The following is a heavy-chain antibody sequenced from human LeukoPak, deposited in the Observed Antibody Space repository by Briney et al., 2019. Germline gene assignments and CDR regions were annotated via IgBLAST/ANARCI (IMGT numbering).Heavy chain of an antibody. D-gene: IGHD1-26*01. Sequence: PGGSLRLSCAASGFTFSNYAMTWVRQAPGKGLEWVSSISGSGGSTYYADSVKGRFTISRDNSKNTLYLQMNSLRAEDTAVYYCAKRVGATWAYFDYWGQGTLVTVSS. CDR3: AKRVGATWAYFDY. J-gene: IGHJ4*02. V-gene: IGHV3-23*01. CDR2: ISGSGGST. CDR1: GFTFSNYA.